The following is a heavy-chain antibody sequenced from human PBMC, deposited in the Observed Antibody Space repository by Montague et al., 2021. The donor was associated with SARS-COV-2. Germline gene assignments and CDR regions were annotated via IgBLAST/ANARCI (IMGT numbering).Heavy chain of an antibody. CDR1: SGSISSGGYH. Sequence: TLSLTCTVSSGSISSGGYHWSWICQFPGKALVWIGYIYYSGKTLYNASLKSRVTLAMATSKSQLSLRLTSVTAADTAVYYCVRCLRLGEFSLMVDSWGQGTLVTVSS. D-gene: IGHD3-16*02. CDR2: IYYSGKT. J-gene: IGHJ4*02. V-gene: IGHV4-31*03. CDR3: VRCLRLGEFSLMVDS.